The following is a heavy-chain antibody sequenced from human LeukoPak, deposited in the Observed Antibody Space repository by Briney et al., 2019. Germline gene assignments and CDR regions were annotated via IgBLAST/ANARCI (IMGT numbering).Heavy chain of an antibody. CDR3: AKNDYCSGGSCYENNRFDP. CDR1: GFTFSSYW. Sequence: PGGSLRLSCAASGFTFSSYWMHWVRQAPGKGLVWVSRINSDGSSTGYADSVKGRFTISRDNAKNTLYLQMNSLRAEDTAVYYCAKNDYCSGGSCYENNRFDPWGQGTLVTVSS. CDR2: INSDGSST. V-gene: IGHV3-74*01. D-gene: IGHD2-15*01. J-gene: IGHJ5*02.